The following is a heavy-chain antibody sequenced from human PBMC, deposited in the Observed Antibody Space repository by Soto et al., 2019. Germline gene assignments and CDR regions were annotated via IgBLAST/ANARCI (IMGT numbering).Heavy chain of an antibody. D-gene: IGHD3-9*01. CDR1: GYTFTNFG. CDR2: ISAYNGNT. V-gene: IGHV1-18*01. CDR3: AKTQNDILDY. Sequence: ASVKVSCKASGYTFTNFGISWVRQAPGQGLEWMGWISAYNGNTNYAQNFQGRVTMTTDTSTSTAYMELRSLRSDDTAAYYCAKTQNDILDYWGQGTLVTVSS. J-gene: IGHJ4*02.